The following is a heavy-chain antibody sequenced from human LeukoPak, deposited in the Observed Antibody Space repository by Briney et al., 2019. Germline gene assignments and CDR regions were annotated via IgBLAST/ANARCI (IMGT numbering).Heavy chain of an antibody. Sequence: SETLSLTCAVSGHSISSGYYWGWIRQPPGEGLEWIGTMYHSGSTYYNPSLKSRVTISVDTSKNQFSLKLDSVTAADTAVYYCARSAYYYDSSFDYWGQGTLVTVSS. V-gene: IGHV4-38-2*01. CDR2: MYHSGST. J-gene: IGHJ4*02. CDR3: ARSAYYYDSSFDY. CDR1: GHSISSGYY. D-gene: IGHD3-22*01.